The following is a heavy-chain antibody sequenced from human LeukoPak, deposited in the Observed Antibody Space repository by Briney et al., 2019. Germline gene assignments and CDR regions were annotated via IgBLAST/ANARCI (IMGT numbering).Heavy chain of an antibody. CDR2: IIPIDGTA. J-gene: IGHJ3*02. Sequence: SVKVSCKASRDTFTRCAFSWVRQAPGQGLEWMGGIIPIDGTANFGQKFQGRVAITADESTSTAYMELSRLRSEDTAIYYCARDPGAPVRAFDIWGQGTMVTVSS. CDR3: ARDPGAPVRAFDI. D-gene: IGHD3-10*01. V-gene: IGHV1-69*01. CDR1: RDTFTRCA.